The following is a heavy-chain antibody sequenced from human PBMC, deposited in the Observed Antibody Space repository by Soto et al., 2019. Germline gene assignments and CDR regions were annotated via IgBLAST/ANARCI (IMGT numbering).Heavy chain of an antibody. CDR2: IYYSGST. D-gene: IGHD3-22*01. J-gene: IGHJ5*02. Sequence: SETLSLTCTVSGGSISSYYWSWIRQPPGKGLEWIGYIYYSGSTNYNPSLKSRVTISVDTSKNQFSLKLGSVTAADTAVYYCARGAYYYDSSGYRENWFDPWGQGTLVTSPQ. CDR3: ARGAYYYDSSGYRENWFDP. CDR1: GGSISSYY. V-gene: IGHV4-59*01.